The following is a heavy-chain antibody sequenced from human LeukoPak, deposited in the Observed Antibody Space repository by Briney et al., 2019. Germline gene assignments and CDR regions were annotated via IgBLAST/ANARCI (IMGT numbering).Heavy chain of an antibody. D-gene: IGHD5-18*01. Sequence: GASVKVSCKASGYTFTSYGISWVRQAPGQGLEWMGWISAYNGNTNYAQKLQGRVTMTTDTSTSTAYMELRSLRSDDTAVYYCARAPPTHTAMVTRWFDPWGQGTLVTVSS. CDR1: GYTFTSYG. CDR3: ARAPPTHTAMVTRWFDP. V-gene: IGHV1-18*01. CDR2: ISAYNGNT. J-gene: IGHJ5*02.